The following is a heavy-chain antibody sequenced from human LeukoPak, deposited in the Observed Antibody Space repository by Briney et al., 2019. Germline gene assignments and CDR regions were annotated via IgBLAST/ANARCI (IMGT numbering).Heavy chain of an antibody. J-gene: IGHJ4*02. CDR2: IGSGANTI. Sequence: GGSLRLSCAASGFTFSDHYMGWIRQAPGKGLEWVSCIGSGANTIYYADSVKGRFTISSDNAKNPLYLQMNNLRAEDTAVYYCARFRIAASGTFASWGQGTRVTVSS. CDR3: ARFRIAASGTFAS. D-gene: IGHD6-13*01. V-gene: IGHV3-11*01. CDR1: GFTFSDHY.